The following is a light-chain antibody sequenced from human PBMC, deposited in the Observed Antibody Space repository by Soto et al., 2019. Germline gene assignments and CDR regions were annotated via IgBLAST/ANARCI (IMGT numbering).Light chain of an antibody. V-gene: IGKV1-6*01. CDR1: QGIRNE. Sequence: AIQMTQSPSSLSASVGDRVTITCRASQGIRNELAWYQHNPGKAPKLLIYAASYLQGGVPSRFRGAGSGTDFTLTISSLQPEDFATYYCLQDYYYPRTFGQGTKVDIK. J-gene: IGKJ1*01. CDR3: LQDYYYPRT. CDR2: AAS.